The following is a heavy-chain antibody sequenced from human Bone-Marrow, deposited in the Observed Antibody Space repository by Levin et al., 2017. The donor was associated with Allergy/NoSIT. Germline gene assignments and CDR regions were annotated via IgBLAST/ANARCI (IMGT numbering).Heavy chain of an antibody. CDR2: IYHSGGA. J-gene: IGHJ4*02. Sequence: SQTLSLTCTVSGGSISSYYWSWIRQSPGRGLEWIGYIYHSGGANYNPSLQSRVTISVDTSKNQVSLKLTSVTAADTAVYFCARHLSSGWHHYYFYYLGQGTLVTVSS. CDR1: GGSISSYY. D-gene: IGHD6-19*01. CDR3: ARHLSSGWHHYYFYY. V-gene: IGHV4-59*08.